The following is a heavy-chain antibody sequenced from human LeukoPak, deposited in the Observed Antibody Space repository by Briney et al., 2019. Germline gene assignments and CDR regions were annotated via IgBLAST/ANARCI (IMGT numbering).Heavy chain of an antibody. Sequence: GRSLRLSCAASGFTFSSYGMHWVRQAPGKGLEWVAVISYDGSNKYYADSVKGRFTISRDNSKNTPYLQMNSLRAEDTAVYYCAKDTAIGYCSGGSCYLGYYGMDVWGQGTTVTVSS. D-gene: IGHD2-15*01. CDR2: ISYDGSNK. V-gene: IGHV3-30*18. CDR1: GFTFSSYG. J-gene: IGHJ6*02. CDR3: AKDTAIGYCSGGSCYLGYYGMDV.